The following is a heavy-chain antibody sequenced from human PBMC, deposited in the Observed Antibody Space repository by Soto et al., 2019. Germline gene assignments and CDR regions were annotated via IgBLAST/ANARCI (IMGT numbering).Heavy chain of an antibody. CDR1: GGSISSSSYY. J-gene: IGHJ5*02. CDR2: IYYSGST. D-gene: IGHD3-3*01. CDR3: ARHKKVTIFGVVTWFDP. V-gene: IGHV4-39*01. Sequence: SETLSLTCTVSGGSISSSSYYWGWIRQPPGKGLEWIGSIYYSGSTYYNPSLKSRVTISVDTSKNQFSLKLSSVTAADTAVYYCARHKKVTIFGVVTWFDPWGQGTLVTVSS.